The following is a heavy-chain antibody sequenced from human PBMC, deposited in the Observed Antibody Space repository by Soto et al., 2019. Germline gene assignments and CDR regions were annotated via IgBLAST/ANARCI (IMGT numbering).Heavy chain of an antibody. CDR3: AGEWELLPWALDY. V-gene: IGHV3-30-3*01. Sequence: QVQLVESGGGVVQPGRSLRLSCAASGFTFSSYAMHWVRQAPGKGLEWVAVISYDGSNKYYADSVKGRFTISRDNSKNTPYLQMNSLRAEDTAVYYCAGEWELLPWALDYWGQGTLVTVSS. CDR1: GFTFSSYA. D-gene: IGHD1-26*01. CDR2: ISYDGSNK. J-gene: IGHJ4*02.